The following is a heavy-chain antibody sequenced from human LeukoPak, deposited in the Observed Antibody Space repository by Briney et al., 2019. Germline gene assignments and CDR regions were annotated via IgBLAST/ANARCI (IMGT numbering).Heavy chain of an antibody. D-gene: IGHD3-22*01. CDR1: GFTFSSYW. V-gene: IGHV3-74*01. J-gene: IGHJ5*02. Sequence: GGSLRLSCAASGFTFSSYWMHWVRQSPGKGLVGVSRINSDGSSTSYADSVKGRFTISRDNAKNTLYLQMNSLRAEDTAVYYCARASYYYNSSGYSWGQGNLVTVSS. CDR3: ARASYYYNSSGYS. CDR2: INSDGSST.